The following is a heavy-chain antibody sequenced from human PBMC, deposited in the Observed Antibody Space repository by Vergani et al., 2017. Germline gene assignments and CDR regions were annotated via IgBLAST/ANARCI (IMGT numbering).Heavy chain of an antibody. CDR3: ARAAARAYYYYYYYMDV. Sequence: EVQLVQSGAEVKKPGESLKISCKGSGYSFTSYWIGWVRQMPGKGLEWMGIIYPGDSDTRYSPSFQGQVTISADKSISTAYLQWSSLKASDTAMDYCARAAARAYYYYYYYMDVWGKGTTVTVSS. V-gene: IGHV5-51*01. D-gene: IGHD6-6*01. J-gene: IGHJ6*03. CDR2: IYPGDSDT. CDR1: GYSFTSYW.